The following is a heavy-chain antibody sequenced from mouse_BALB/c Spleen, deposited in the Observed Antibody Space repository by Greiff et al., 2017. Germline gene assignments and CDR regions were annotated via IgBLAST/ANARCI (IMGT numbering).Heavy chain of an antibody. V-gene: IGHV5-17*02. Sequence: EVKLMESGGGLVQPGGSRKLSCAASGFTFSSFGMHWVRQAPEKGLEWVAYISSGSSTIYYADTVKGRFTISRDNPKNTLFLQMTSLRSEDTAMYYCARSHYRYDAMDYWGQGTSVTVSP. D-gene: IGHD2-14*01. J-gene: IGHJ4*01. CDR3: ARSHYRYDAMDY. CDR2: ISSGSSTI. CDR1: GFTFSSFG.